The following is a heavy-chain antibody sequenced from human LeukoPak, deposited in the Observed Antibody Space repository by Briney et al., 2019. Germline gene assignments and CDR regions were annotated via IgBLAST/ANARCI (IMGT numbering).Heavy chain of an antibody. V-gene: IGHV3-15*01. D-gene: IGHD2-15*01. CDR1: GFTFSNAW. CDR2: IKSKTDGGTT. Sequence: GGSLRLSCAASGFTFSNAWMSWVRQAPGKGLEWVGRIKSKTDGGTTDYAAPVKGRFTISRDNAKNSLHLQMNSLRAEDTAVYYCARVPVVAATHYMDVWGKGTTVTVSS. CDR3: ARVPVVAATHYMDV. J-gene: IGHJ6*03.